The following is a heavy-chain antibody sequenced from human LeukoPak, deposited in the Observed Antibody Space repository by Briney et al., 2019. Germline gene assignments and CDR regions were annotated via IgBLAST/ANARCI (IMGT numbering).Heavy chain of an antibody. V-gene: IGHV4-59*08. CDR1: GGSISTYY. CDR2: IYYSGST. J-gene: IGHJ3*02. D-gene: IGHD1-1*01. Sequence: SETLSLTCTVSGGSISTYYWSWIRQSPGKGLEWIGSIYYSGSTNYNPSLKSRVTISVDTSKNQFSLELSSVTAADTAVYYCAVNLTKHTFDIWGQGTMVTVSS. CDR3: AVNLTKHTFDI.